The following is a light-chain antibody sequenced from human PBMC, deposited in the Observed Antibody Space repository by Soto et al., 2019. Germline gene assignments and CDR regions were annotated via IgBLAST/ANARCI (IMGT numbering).Light chain of an antibody. CDR2: KAS. V-gene: IGKV1-5*03. Sequence: DIQMTQYPSTLSASVGDRDTITCRASHSISSWSAWYQQKPRKATKLLIYKASTLQSGVPSRFSGSGSGTEFSLAISSLQPDGSATYYCQQYEDNCTFGQRTKVNIK. J-gene: IGKJ1*01. CDR3: QQYEDNCT. CDR1: HSISSW.